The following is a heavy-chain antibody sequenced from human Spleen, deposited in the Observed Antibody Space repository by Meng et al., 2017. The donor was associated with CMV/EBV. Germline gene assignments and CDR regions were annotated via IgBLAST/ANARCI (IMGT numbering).Heavy chain of an antibody. Sequence: AVSGGSFSPYSSSCIRQPPGKGLEWIGQIYHNGITNYTPSLKSRVTLSVDTSKNQFSLQLTSLTAADTAVYYCARSSSGWYDGYFDSWGQGTLVTVSS. CDR3: ARSSSGWYDGYFDS. J-gene: IGHJ4*02. V-gene: IGHV4-34*01. CDR1: GGSFSPYS. CDR2: IYHNGIT. D-gene: IGHD6-19*01.